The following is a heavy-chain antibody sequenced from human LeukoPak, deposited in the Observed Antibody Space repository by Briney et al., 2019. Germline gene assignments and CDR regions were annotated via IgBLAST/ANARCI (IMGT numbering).Heavy chain of an antibody. Sequence: PGRSLRLSCAASGFTFSSYGMHWVRQAPGKGLEWVAVISYDGSNKYYADSVKGRFTISRDNSKNTLYLQMNSLRAEDAAVYYCATEFLRYCSSTSCHPFQHWGQGTLVTVSS. CDR3: ATEFLRYCSSTSCHPFQH. V-gene: IGHV3-30*03. CDR1: GFTFSSYG. D-gene: IGHD2-2*01. J-gene: IGHJ1*01. CDR2: ISYDGSNK.